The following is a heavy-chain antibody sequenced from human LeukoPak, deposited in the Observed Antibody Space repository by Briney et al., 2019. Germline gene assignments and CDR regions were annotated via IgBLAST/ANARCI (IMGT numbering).Heavy chain of an antibody. CDR3: ARDSRQDYYDSSGYLWFAFDI. CDR1: GFTVSSNY. Sequence: GGSLRLSCAASGFTVSSNYMSWVRQAPGKGLECVSVIYSGGSTYYADSVKGRFTISRDTSKNTLYLQMNSLRADDTAVYYCARDSRQDYYDSSGYLWFAFDIWGQGTMVTVSS. V-gene: IGHV3-53*01. CDR2: IYSGGST. D-gene: IGHD3-22*01. J-gene: IGHJ3*02.